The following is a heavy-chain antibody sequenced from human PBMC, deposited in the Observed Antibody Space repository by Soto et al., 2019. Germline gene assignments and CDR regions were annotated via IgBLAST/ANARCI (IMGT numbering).Heavy chain of an antibody. D-gene: IGHD5-12*01. J-gene: IGHJ6*02. Sequence: GGSLRLSCAASGFTFTNYAMHWVRQAPGKGLEWVSIISYDGSNKYYADSVKGRFTISRDNSKNTLYLQMNSLRAEDTAVYYCAKTRGYEPYYYGLDVWGQGTMVTVSS. CDR3: AKTRGYEPYYYGLDV. CDR2: ISYDGSNK. CDR1: GFTFTNYA. V-gene: IGHV3-30*18.